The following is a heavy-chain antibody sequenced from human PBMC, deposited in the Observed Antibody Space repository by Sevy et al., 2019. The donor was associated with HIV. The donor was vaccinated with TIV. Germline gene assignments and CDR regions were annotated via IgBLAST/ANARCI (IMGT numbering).Heavy chain of an antibody. CDR2: MSWDGGST. CDR3: AKDRGFDYGMDV. CDR1: GFTFDDYT. Sequence: GGSLRLSCSASGFTFDDYTMHWVRQAPGKGLEWVSLMSWDGGSTYYADSVKGRFTISRDNSKNSLYLQMYSLKIEDTALYYCAKDRGFDYGMDVRGQGTTVTVSS. V-gene: IGHV3-43*01. D-gene: IGHD3-3*01. J-gene: IGHJ6*02.